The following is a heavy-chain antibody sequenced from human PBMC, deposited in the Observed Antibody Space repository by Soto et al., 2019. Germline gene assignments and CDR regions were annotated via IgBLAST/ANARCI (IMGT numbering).Heavy chain of an antibody. V-gene: IGHV3-23*01. CDR3: AKSRAVGASGLNY. CDR1: GFTFSSYG. D-gene: IGHD1-26*01. J-gene: IGHJ4*02. Sequence: AALRLSCATSGFTFSSYGMSWVRLAPGKGLEWVSAVTGSGGSTYYADSVKGRFTISRDNSKNMLYLQMNSLRAEDTAVYYCAKSRAVGASGLNYWGQGP. CDR2: VTGSGGST.